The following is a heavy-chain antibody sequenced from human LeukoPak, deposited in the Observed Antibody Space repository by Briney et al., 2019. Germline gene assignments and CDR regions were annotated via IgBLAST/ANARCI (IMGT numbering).Heavy chain of an antibody. CDR2: INPNSGGT. Sequence: ASVKVSCKASGYTFTGYHIHWVRPAPGQGLEWMAWINPNSGGTSYAQKLQGRVTTAWDTSISTVYMELSSLRSDDTAMYYCARVETTEGRSWYREFDYWGQGTLVTVSS. D-gene: IGHD6-13*01. CDR3: ARVETTEGRSWYREFDY. V-gene: IGHV1-2*02. J-gene: IGHJ4*02. CDR1: GYTFTGYH.